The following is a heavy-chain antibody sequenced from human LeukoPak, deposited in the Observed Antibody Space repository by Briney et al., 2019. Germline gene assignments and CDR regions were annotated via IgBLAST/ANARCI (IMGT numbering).Heavy chain of an antibody. V-gene: IGHV3-23*01. CDR2: ISGSGGST. CDR1: GFTFSSYA. Sequence: GGSLRLSCAASGFTFSSYAMSWVRQAPGKGLEWVSAISGSGGSTYYADSVKGRFTISRDNSKNTLYLQMNSLRAEDTAVYYCAKDLSRYYYDSSGYYDYWGQGTLVTVPS. D-gene: IGHD3-22*01. J-gene: IGHJ4*02. CDR3: AKDLSRYYYDSSGYYDY.